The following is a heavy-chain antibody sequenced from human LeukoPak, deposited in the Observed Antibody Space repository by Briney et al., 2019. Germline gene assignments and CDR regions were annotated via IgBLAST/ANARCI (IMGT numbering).Heavy chain of an antibody. CDR2: ISAYNGST. CDR1: GYTFTSYG. D-gene: IGHD3-3*01. V-gene: IGHV1-18*01. Sequence: GASVKVSCKASGYTFTSYGINWVRQAPGQGLEWMGWISAYNGSTNYAQKLQGRVTMTTDTSTSTAYMELRSLRSDDTAVYYCARDRKITIFGVAVPDFDYWGQGTLVTVSS. J-gene: IGHJ4*02. CDR3: ARDRKITIFGVAVPDFDY.